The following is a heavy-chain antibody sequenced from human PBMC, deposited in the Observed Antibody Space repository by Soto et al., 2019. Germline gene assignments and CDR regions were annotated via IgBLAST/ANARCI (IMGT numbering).Heavy chain of an antibody. CDR2: INPGNGDT. Sequence: ASVKASCKASGYTFTYYTMHWVRQAPGQRLEWMGWINPGNGDTKYSQKFQGRVTIASDTSARTAYMELSSLRSEDTAVYYCARDCSSTSCLNQYDGLDIWGQGTMVTVAS. D-gene: IGHD2-2*01. CDR1: GYTFTYYT. J-gene: IGHJ3*02. V-gene: IGHV1-3*01. CDR3: ARDCSSTSCLNQYDGLDI.